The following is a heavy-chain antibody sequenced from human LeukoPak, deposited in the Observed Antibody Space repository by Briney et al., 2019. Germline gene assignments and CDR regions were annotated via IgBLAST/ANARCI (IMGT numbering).Heavy chain of an antibody. CDR2: IKQDGSEK. V-gene: IGHV3-7*03. D-gene: IGHD3-10*01. CDR1: GFTFSSYW. Sequence: GGSLRLSCAASGFTFSSYWMSWVRQAPGKGLEWVANIKQDGSEKYYVDSVKGRFTISRDNAKNSLYLQMNSLRAEDTAVYYCARVFPLQTSLWFGENYGMDVWGKGTTVTVSS. J-gene: IGHJ6*04. CDR3: ARVFPLQTSLWFGENYGMDV.